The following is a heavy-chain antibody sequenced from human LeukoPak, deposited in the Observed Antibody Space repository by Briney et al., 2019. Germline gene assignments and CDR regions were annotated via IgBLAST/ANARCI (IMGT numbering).Heavy chain of an antibody. CDR3: ARSISDSSGWYEVGFDY. J-gene: IGHJ4*02. D-gene: IGHD6-19*01. CDR2: IYYSGST. V-gene: IGHV4-31*03. Sequence: SETLSLTCTVSGGSISSGGYYWSCIRQHPGKGLEWIGYIYYSGSTYYNPSLKSRVTISVDTSKNQFSLKLSSVTAADTAVYYCARSISDSSGWYEVGFDYWGQGTLVTVSS. CDR1: GGSISSGGYY.